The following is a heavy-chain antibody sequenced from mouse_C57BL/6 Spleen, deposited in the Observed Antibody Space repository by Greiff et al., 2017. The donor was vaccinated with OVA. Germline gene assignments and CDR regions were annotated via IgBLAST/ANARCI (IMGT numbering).Heavy chain of an antibody. V-gene: IGHV3-6*01. CDR2: ISYDGSN. D-gene: IGHD1-1*01. Sequence: EVKLQESGPGLVKPSQSLSLTCSVTGYSITSGYYWNWIRQFPGNKLEWMGYISYDGSNNYNPSLKNRISITRDTSKNQFFLKLNSVTTEDTATYYCARGLSLGFAYWGQGTLVTVSA. CDR1: GYSITSGYY. CDR3: ARGLSLGFAY. J-gene: IGHJ3*01.